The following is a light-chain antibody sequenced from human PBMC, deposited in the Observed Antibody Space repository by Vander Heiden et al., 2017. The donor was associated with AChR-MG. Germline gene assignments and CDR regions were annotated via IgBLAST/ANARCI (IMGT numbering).Light chain of an antibody. V-gene: IGKV3-20*01. CDR1: QHVNSDR. J-gene: IGKJ2*01. CDR3: QQCGNSPPYT. Sequence: IVLPHSLSTLSLSPGETASPACRSSQHVNSDRLAWYQQKPGQAPRRLVYGASSRATGIPDRFSCSGSGTDCTLTINRLEPEDFALYYCQQCGNSPPYTFGQGTKLEIK. CDR2: GAS.